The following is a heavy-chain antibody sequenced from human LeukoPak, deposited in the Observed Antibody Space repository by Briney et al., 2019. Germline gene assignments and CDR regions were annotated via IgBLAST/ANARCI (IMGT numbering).Heavy chain of an antibody. V-gene: IGHV3-48*01. J-gene: IGHJ6*03. Sequence: TGGSLRLSCAASGFTFSSYSMNWVRQAPGKGLEWVSYISSSSSTIYYADSVKGRFTISRDNAKNSLYLQMNSLRAEDTAVYYCARLTDIVVVAYYYYYMDVWGKGTTVTVSS. D-gene: IGHD2-15*01. CDR2: ISSSSSTI. CDR1: GFTFSSYS. CDR3: ARLTDIVVVAYYYYYMDV.